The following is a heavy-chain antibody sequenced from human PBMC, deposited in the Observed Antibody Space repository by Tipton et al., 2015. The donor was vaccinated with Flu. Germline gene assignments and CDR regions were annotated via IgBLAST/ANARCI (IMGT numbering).Heavy chain of an antibody. CDR2: IYFTGTT. Sequence: TLSLTCTVSGGSVNTYTYYWNWIRQPPGKGLDWIGSIYFTGTTNYRSSLESRVAISVDTSKNQFSLKLSSVTAADTAVYYCARGRMVRGVILTAYYYYGMDVWGQGTTVTVSS. J-gene: IGHJ6*02. V-gene: IGHV4-61*01. D-gene: IGHD3-10*01. CDR3: ARGRMVRGVILTAYYYYGMDV. CDR1: GGSVNTYTYY.